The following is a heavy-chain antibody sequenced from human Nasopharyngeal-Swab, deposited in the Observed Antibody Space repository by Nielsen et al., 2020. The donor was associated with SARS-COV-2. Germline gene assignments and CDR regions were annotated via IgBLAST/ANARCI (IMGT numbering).Heavy chain of an antibody. CDR1: GFTFSSYA. J-gene: IGHJ4*02. CDR3: ARDPRPYSSSWYYFDY. Sequence: GESLKISCAASGFTFSSYAMHWVRQAPGKGLEWVAVISYDGSNKYYADSVKGRFTISRDNSKNTLYLQMNSLRAEDTAVYYCARDPRPYSSSWYYFDYWGQGTLVTVSS. CDR2: ISYDGSNK. D-gene: IGHD6-13*01. V-gene: IGHV3-30*04.